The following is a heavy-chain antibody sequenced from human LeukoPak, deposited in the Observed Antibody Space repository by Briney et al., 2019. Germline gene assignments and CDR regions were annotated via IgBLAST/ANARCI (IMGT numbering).Heavy chain of an antibody. CDR3: AGDSGGYNWFDP. D-gene: IGHD3-16*01. Sequence: SETLSLTCAVYGGSFSGYYWSWIRQPPGKGLEWIGEINHSGSTNYNPSLKSRVTISVDTSKNQFSLKLSSVTAADTAVYYCAGDSGGYNWFDPWGQGTLVTVSS. V-gene: IGHV4-34*01. J-gene: IGHJ5*02. CDR1: GGSFSGYY. CDR2: INHSGST.